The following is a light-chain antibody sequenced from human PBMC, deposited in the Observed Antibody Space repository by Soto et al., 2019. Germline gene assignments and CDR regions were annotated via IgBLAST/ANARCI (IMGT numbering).Light chain of an antibody. Sequence: EIVLTQSPGTLSVSPGERATLSCRASQSLSTYSLAWYQQKPGQTPRLLIYAASTRDTDIPDRFNGSGSGTEFALTISRLEPEDFALYYCQQYEASPLTFGPGTKVQVK. CDR3: QQYEASPLT. CDR1: QSLSTYS. V-gene: IGKV3-20*01. J-gene: IGKJ3*01. CDR2: AAS.